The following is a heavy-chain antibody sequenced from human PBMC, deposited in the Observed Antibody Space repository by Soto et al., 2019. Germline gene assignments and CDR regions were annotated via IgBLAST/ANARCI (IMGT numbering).Heavy chain of an antibody. CDR2: ISSNSDTT. CDR1: GFRFSDHS. Sequence: LVESGGDLVYPGGSLRLSCVASGFRFSDHSMNWVRQAPGKGLQWISYISSNSDTTYYADSLKGRFTVSRDNAKNALFLQMNSLRDDDTATYYCARLPKGSLVTAWGQGARVTVSS. J-gene: IGHJ4*02. V-gene: IGHV3-48*02. D-gene: IGHD2-21*02. CDR3: ARLPKGSLVTA.